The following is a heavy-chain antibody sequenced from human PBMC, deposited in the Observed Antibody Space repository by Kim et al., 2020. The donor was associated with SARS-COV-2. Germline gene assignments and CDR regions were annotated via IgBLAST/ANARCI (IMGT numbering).Heavy chain of an antibody. CDR3: ARAGRVTLGYCSM. CDR2: ISYDGSNK. D-gene: IGHD2-2*01. V-gene: IGHV3-30*04. CDR1: GFTSSSYA. J-gene: IGHJ4*02. Sequence: GGSLRLSCAASGFTSSSYAMHWVRQAPGKGLEWVAVISYDGSNKYYADSVKGRFTISRDNSKNTLYLQMNSLRAEDTAVYYCARAGRVTLGYCSMWGQGTLVKVSS.